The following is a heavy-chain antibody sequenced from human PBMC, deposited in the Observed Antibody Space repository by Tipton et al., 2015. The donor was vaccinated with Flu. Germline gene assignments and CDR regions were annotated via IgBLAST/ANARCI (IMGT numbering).Heavy chain of an antibody. CDR2: IYDSGRI. Sequence: GLVKPSETLSLTCVVYGGSFSGDYCSWIRQPPGKGLGGIGTIYDSGRIYCNPPLKSRVIMSLDTSKNHFSQRLSSVTAADTARYYCARVGHSSGSYGLDYWGRGTLVTVSS. D-gene: IGHD3-22*01. V-gene: IGHV4-34*01. CDR1: GGSFSGDY. J-gene: IGHJ4*02. CDR3: ARVGHSSGSYGLDY.